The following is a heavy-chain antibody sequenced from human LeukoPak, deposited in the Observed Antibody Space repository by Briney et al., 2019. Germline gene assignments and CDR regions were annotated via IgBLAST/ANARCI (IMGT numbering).Heavy chain of an antibody. CDR1: GGSISNYY. CDR2: IYYTGTT. Sequence: SETLSLTCTVSGGSISNYYWSWIRQPPGKALEWIGHIYYTGTTKYNPSLKSRATISLDTSKNQFSLKLTSVTAADTALFFCARGYDIDVWGQGTTVTVSS. CDR3: ARGYDIDV. V-gene: IGHV4-59*01. J-gene: IGHJ6*02.